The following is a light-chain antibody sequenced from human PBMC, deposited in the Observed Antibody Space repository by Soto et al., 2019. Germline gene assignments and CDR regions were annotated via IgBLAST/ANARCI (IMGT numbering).Light chain of an antibody. CDR1: SSDVGAYIY. CDR2: EVT. V-gene: IGLV2-14*01. CDR3: RSYTSSRTYV. J-gene: IGLJ1*01. Sequence: QSALTQPASVSGAPGQAITISCTVTSSDVGAYIYVSWYQHHPGKAPKVMIYEVTNRPSGVSDRFSGSKSGNTVFLTISGLHAEDEADYYCRSYTSSRTYVFGTGTKVTVL.